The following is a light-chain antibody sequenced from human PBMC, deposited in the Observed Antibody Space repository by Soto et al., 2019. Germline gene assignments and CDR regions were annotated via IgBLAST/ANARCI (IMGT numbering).Light chain of an antibody. CDR3: QQYYIVPFT. V-gene: IGKV4-1*01. CDR1: QSVFDSSNNKNY. J-gene: IGKJ3*01. Sequence: DIVMTQFPDSLAVSLGERATINCKSSQSVFDSSNNKNYISWYQQKPGQPPNLLISWSSARASGVPDRFNGGGSGTDFTLTINGLQAEDVAIYYCQQYYIVPFTFGPGTKV. CDR2: WSS.